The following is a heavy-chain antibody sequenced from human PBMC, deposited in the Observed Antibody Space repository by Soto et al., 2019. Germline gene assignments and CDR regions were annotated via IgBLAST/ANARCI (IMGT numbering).Heavy chain of an antibody. CDR2: TSYDGSNK. Sequence: GVSLRLSFTASGFTFSSYGMHWFRQAPGKGLEWVAVTSYDGSNKNYADSVKGRFTISRDNSKNTLNLQMNSLRAEDTAVYYCAKEMLRWFLPPGFFDSWGQGTLFTVSS. D-gene: IGHD3-9*01. CDR1: GFTFSSYG. J-gene: IGHJ4*02. CDR3: AKEMLRWFLPPGFFDS. V-gene: IGHV3-30*18.